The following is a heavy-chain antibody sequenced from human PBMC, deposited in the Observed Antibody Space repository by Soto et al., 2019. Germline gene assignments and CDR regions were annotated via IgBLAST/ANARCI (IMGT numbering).Heavy chain of an antibody. CDR2: INHSGST. J-gene: IGHJ6*02. Sequence: SETLSLTCAVYGGSFSGYYWSWIRQPPGKGLEWIGEINHSGSTNYNPSLKSRVTISVDTSKNQFSLKLSSVTAADTAVHYCARGAPRYSYYYYGMDVWGQGTTVTVSS. CDR1: GGSFSGYY. V-gene: IGHV4-34*01. CDR3: ARGAPRYSYYYYGMDV. D-gene: IGHD5-18*01.